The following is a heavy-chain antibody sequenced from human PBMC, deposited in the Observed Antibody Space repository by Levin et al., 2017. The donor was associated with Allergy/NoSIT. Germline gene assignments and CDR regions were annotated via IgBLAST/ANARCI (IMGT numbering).Heavy chain of an antibody. V-gene: IGHV3-30*18. CDR2: MSYDETNE. CDR3: AKDRSSSWSFDY. Sequence: GESLKISCAASGFSFSSSGMHWVRQAPGKGLEWVAVMSYDETNEHYADSVKGRFSISRDNSKNTLYLQMNSLRAEDTAVYYCAKDRSSSWSFDYWGQGSLVTVSS. CDR1: GFSFSSSG. J-gene: IGHJ4*02. D-gene: IGHD6-13*01.